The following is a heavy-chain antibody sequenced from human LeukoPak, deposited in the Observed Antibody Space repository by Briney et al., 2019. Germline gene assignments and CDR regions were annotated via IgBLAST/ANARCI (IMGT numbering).Heavy chain of an antibody. J-gene: IGHJ4*02. D-gene: IGHD3-10*01. CDR1: GFTFSNAW. V-gene: IGHV3-15*01. CDR3: TLPGGSGSYYDC. Sequence: GGSLKLPCAASGFTFSNAWLQWVRQAPGEGPASAGHINSKTDVRQTGYAEPVNGRFTISRDDSKNTLFLQMNSLKTEDTTVYYCTLPGGSGSYYDCWGQGTLVTKSS. CDR2: INSKTDVRQT.